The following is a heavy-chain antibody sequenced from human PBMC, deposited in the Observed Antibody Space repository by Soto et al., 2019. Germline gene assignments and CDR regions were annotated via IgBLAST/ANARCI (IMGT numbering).Heavy chain of an antibody. D-gene: IGHD3-3*01. CDR3: ARGRFWSGPLKSYYYYGMDV. CDR1: GGSISSYY. Sequence: SETLSLTCTVSGGSISSYYWSWIRQPPGKGLEWIGYIYYSGSTNYNPSLKSRVSISVDTSKNQFSLKLSSVTAADTAVYYCARGRFWSGPLKSYYYYGMDVWGQGTTVTVSS. CDR2: IYYSGST. V-gene: IGHV4-59*01. J-gene: IGHJ6*02.